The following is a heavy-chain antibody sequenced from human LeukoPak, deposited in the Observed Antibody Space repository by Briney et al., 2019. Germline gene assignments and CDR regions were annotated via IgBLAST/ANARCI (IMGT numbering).Heavy chain of an antibody. J-gene: IGHJ3*02. CDR3: ARGSDIVVVPAAIPTLAFDI. V-gene: IGHV1-69*05. CDR1: GYTFTGYY. CDR2: IIPIFGTA. Sequence: GASVKVSCKASGYTFTGYYMHWVRQAPGQGLEWMGGIIPIFGTANYAQKFQGRVTITTDESTSTAYMELSSLRSEDTAVYYCARGSDIVVVPAAIPTLAFDIWGQGTMVTVSS. D-gene: IGHD2-2*02.